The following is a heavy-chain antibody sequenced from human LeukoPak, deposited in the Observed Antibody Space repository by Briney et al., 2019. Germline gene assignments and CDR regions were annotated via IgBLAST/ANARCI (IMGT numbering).Heavy chain of an antibody. CDR3: ARGPVVPALLFDP. J-gene: IGHJ5*02. V-gene: IGHV1-69*04. CDR2: IIPILGIA. CDR1: GYTFTSYD. Sequence: SVKVSCKASGYTFTSYDINWVRQATGQGLEWMGRIIPILGIANYAQKFQGRVTITADKSTSTAYMELSSLRSEDTAVYYCARGPVVPALLFDPWGQGTLVTVSS. D-gene: IGHD2-2*01.